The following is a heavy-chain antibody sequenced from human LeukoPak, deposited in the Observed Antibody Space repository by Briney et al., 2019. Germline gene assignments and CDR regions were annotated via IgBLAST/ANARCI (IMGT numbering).Heavy chain of an antibody. CDR2: IDPSDSST. Sequence: GALVKVSCKASGYTLTNSYMHWVRQAPGQGLEWMGMIDPSDSSTNYAQKFQGRVTMTRDTSTSTVYMELSSLRSEDTAVYYCARDRGENWFDPWGQGTLVTVSS. CDR3: ARDRGENWFDP. V-gene: IGHV1-46*01. CDR1: GYTLTNSY. J-gene: IGHJ5*02.